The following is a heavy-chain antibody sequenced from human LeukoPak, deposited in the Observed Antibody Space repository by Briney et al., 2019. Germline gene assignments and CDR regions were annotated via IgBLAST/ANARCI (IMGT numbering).Heavy chain of an antibody. Sequence: SETLSLTCTVSGGSISSSSYYWGWIRQPPGKGLEWIGSIYYSGSTYYNPSLKSRVTISVDTSKNQFSLKLSSVTAADTAVYYCARDREDTIFGVVHYYFDYWGQGTLVTVSS. CDR1: GGSISSSSYY. CDR2: IYYSGST. D-gene: IGHD3-3*01. CDR3: ARDREDTIFGVVHYYFDY. V-gene: IGHV4-39*02. J-gene: IGHJ4*02.